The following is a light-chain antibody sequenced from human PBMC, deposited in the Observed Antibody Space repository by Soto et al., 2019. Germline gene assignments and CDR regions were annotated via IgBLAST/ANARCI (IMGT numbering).Light chain of an antibody. J-gene: IGKJ2*01. Sequence: DVVMTQSPLSLPVTLGQPASISCSSSQSLVYSDGTTSLSWFQQRPGQSPRRLIYKVSSRDSGVPDRFSGSGSVTDFTLKISRVEAEDVGVYYYLQGTHWPNTFGQGTKLEIK. CDR3: LQGTHWPNT. V-gene: IGKV2-30*01. CDR2: KVS. CDR1: QSLVYSDGTTS.